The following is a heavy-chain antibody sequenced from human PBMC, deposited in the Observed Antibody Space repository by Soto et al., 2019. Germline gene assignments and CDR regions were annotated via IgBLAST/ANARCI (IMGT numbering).Heavy chain of an antibody. CDR1: GFSLNDARVG. Sequence: SGPTLVNPTETLTLTCTVSGFSLNDARVGVSWIRQSPGRALEWLAHILSNDEKSYSTSLFNRLTISKDTSKSQVVLTMTNMGPVDTATYFCARIQDYVWGSYPYDVWGQGSLVTVSS. V-gene: IGHV2-26*01. CDR3: ARIQDYVWGSYPYDV. D-gene: IGHD3-16*02. J-gene: IGHJ4*02. CDR2: ILSNDEK.